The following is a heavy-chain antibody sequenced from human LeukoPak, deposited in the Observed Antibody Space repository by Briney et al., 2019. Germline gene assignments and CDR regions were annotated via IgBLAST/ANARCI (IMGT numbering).Heavy chain of an antibody. CDR2: IRSSGSTI. V-gene: IGHV3-48*03. CDR1: GFTLSNYE. CDR3: ARVTYYYEGSGSLSYYYMDV. Sequence: GGSLRLSCAASGFTLSNYEVKWVRQAPGKGLEWVSHIRSSGSTIYYADSVKGRFTISRDNAKNSLHLLMNSLRVEDTAVYHCARVTYYYEGSGSLSYYYMDVWGKGTTVAVSS. D-gene: IGHD3-22*01. J-gene: IGHJ6*03.